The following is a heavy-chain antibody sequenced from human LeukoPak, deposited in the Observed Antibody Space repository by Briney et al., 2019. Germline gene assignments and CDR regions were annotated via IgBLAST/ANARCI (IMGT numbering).Heavy chain of an antibody. CDR2: ITGSGGDT. J-gene: IGHJ4*02. Sequence: GGSLRLSCAASGFTFSSYAMNWARQAPGKGLEWVSTITGSGGDTYYADSVKGRFTISRDNSKNTLYLQMNSLRAEDTAIYYCAKDPYVGGGSHFDSWGQGSLVTVSS. CDR1: GFTFSSYA. V-gene: IGHV3-23*01. CDR3: AKDPYVGGGSHFDS. D-gene: IGHD3-22*01.